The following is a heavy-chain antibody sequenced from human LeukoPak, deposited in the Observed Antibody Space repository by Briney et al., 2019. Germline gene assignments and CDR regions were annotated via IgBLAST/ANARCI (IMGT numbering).Heavy chain of an antibody. J-gene: IGHJ5*02. Sequence: PSQTLSLTCTVSGGSISSGDYYWSWIRQPPGKGLEWIGYIYYSGSTYYNPSLKSRVTISVDTSKNQFSPKLSSVTAADTAVYYCAGADCSSTSCYGDGGNWFDPWGQGTLVTVSS. CDR1: GGSISSGDYY. CDR3: AGADCSSTSCYGDGGNWFDP. CDR2: IYYSGST. V-gene: IGHV4-30-4*08. D-gene: IGHD2-2*01.